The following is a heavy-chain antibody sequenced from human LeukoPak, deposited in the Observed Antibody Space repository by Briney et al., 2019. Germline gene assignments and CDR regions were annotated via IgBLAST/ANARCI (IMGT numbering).Heavy chain of an antibody. V-gene: IGHV4-39*07. Sequence: SDTLSLTCSVSGGSIRSSSYYWGWIRQPPGKGLEWIGSIYYSGSTYYNSSLKSRVTISVDTSKNQFSLKLSSVTAADTAVYYCARDSWYYYDSSGYYYFDYWGQGTLVTVSS. D-gene: IGHD3-22*01. CDR2: IYYSGST. CDR1: GGSIRSSSYY. J-gene: IGHJ4*02. CDR3: ARDSWYYYDSSGYYYFDY.